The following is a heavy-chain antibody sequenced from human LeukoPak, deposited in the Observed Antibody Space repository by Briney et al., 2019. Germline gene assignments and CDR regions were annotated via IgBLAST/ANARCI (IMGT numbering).Heavy chain of an antibody. Sequence: GGSLRLSCAASGFTFSNYWMTWVRQAPGKGLEWVASINQDRGEIHYVDSVRGRFTISRDNSENTLYLLMNSLRGEDTAIYYCALLGSKLLWRIDYWGQGTLVTVSS. D-gene: IGHD3-10*01. CDR2: INQDRGEI. CDR3: ALLGSKLLWRIDY. CDR1: GFTFSNYW. J-gene: IGHJ4*02. V-gene: IGHV3-7*03.